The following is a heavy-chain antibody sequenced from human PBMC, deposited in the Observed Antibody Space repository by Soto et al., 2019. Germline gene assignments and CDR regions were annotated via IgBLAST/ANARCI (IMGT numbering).Heavy chain of an antibody. D-gene: IGHD2-21*01. CDR1: GFTFSSYA. CDR2: ISGSGGST. V-gene: IGHV3-23*01. Sequence: GGSLRLSCAASGFTFSSYAMSWVRQAPGKGLEWVPAISGSGGSTYYADSVKGRFTISRDNSKNTLYLQMKSLRSEDTAVYFCVREYCAGGACSDAFDLWGQGTLVTVSS. J-gene: IGHJ3*01. CDR3: VREYCAGGACSDAFDL.